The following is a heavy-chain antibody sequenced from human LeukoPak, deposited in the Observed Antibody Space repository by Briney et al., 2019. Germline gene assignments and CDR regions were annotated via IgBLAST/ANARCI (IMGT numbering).Heavy chain of an antibody. CDR2: ISYDGSNK. CDR3: ARDGESGQWLYYFDY. Sequence: GGSLRLSCAASGFTFSSYAMHWVRQAPGKGLEWVAVISYDGSNKYYADSVKGRFTISRDNSKNTLYLQMNSLRAEDTAVYYCARDGESGQWLYYFDYWGQGTLVTVPS. D-gene: IGHD6-19*01. J-gene: IGHJ4*02. V-gene: IGHV3-30*04. CDR1: GFTFSSYA.